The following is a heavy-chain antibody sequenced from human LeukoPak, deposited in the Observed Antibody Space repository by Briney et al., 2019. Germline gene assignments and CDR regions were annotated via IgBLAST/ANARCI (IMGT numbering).Heavy chain of an antibody. CDR2: ISSSSSYI. CDR3: AREKAAAGTPFDY. J-gene: IGHJ4*02. CDR1: GFTFSSYS. V-gene: IGHV3-21*01. D-gene: IGHD6-13*01. Sequence: GGSLRLSCAASGFTFSSYSMNWVRQAPGKGLEWVSSISSSSSYIYYADSVKGRFTISRDNAKNSLYLQMNSLRAEDTAVYYCAREKAAAGTPFDYWGQGTLVTVSS.